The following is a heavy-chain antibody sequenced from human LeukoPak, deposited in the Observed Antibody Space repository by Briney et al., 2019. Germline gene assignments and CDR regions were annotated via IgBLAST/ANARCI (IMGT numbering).Heavy chain of an antibody. V-gene: IGHV4-4*02. D-gene: IGHD3-16*01. CDR3: VRNGGYYLDH. Sequence: SETLSLTCTVSGGSISSGNWCSWVRQPPGKGLEWIGELYHRGNTNYSPSLKSRVTISVDKSKDQFSLRLSSVTAADTAVYYCVRNGGYYLDHWGQGTLVAVSS. CDR2: LYHRGNT. J-gene: IGHJ4*02. CDR1: GGSISSGNW.